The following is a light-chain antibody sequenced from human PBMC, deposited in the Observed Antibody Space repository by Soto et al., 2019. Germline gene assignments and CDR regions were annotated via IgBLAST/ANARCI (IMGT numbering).Light chain of an antibody. V-gene: IGKV3-15*01. CDR1: QSFXSN. CDR2: CAS. Sequence: IVMTQCPATLSVSLGESATLSCRASQSFXSNLAWYQQKPGQAPRLLXACASTMATGSPARCSGSGSGTEFTLTISSLQSEDFAAYYFQQYKNGPRTFGQGTKVEI. CDR3: QQYKNGPRT. J-gene: IGKJ1*01.